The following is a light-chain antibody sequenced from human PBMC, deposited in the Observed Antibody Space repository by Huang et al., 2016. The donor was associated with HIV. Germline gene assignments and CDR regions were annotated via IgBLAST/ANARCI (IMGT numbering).Light chain of an antibody. CDR1: QSLLHSDGNNY. V-gene: IGKV2-28*01. CDR3: MQGLRTPRT. CDR2: LGS. J-gene: IGKJ2*01. Sequence: DVVMTQSPLSLPVPPGEPASISCRSSQSLLHSDGNNYFDWYLQKPGQSPQLLIYLGSNRAFGVPERFSGSGSGTDFTLKISRVEAEDVGVYYCMQGLRTPRTFGQGTRLEIK.